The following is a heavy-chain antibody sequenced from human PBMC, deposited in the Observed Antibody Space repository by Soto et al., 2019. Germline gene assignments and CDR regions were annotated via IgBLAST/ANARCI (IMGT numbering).Heavy chain of an antibody. Sequence: QVQLVESGGGVVQPGRSLRLSCTSSGFTFHNYGLHWVRQAPGKGLEGVAVIWNDGSNKFYADSVKGRFTISRDNSKNMLYLQMSSLSAEDTGVYYCARAFSSGWSNYYYGLPVWGQGTTVTVSS. J-gene: IGHJ6*02. CDR2: IWNDGSNK. CDR3: ARAFSSGWSNYYYGLPV. V-gene: IGHV3-33*01. CDR1: GFTFHNYG. D-gene: IGHD6-19*01.